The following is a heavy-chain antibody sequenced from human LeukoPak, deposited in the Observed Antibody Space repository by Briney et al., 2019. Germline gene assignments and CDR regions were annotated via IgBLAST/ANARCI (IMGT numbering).Heavy chain of an antibody. CDR2: IRFDGSNK. V-gene: IGHV3-30*02. D-gene: IGHD6-13*01. CDR1: GFTFSNYG. CDR3: AKDQSAGSSWFDAFDI. Sequence: GGSLRLSCAASGFTFSNYGVHWVRQAPGKGLEWVSFIRFDGSNKYYADSVKGRFTISRDNAKNSLYLQMNSLRAEDMALYYCAKDQSAGSSWFDAFDIWGQGTMVTVSS. J-gene: IGHJ3*02.